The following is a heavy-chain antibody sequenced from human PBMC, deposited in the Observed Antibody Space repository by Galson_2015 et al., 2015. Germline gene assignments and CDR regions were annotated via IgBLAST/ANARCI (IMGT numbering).Heavy chain of an antibody. J-gene: IGHJ4*02. CDR3: ARKGYNNWFFDL. CDR1: GFTFSNYA. Sequence: SLRLSCAASGFTFSNYAMNWVRQSPGKGLQWVSLIQGDGGDTAFYADAVMGRFTISRDDSKNTLYLQMNSLRAEDTAVYYCARKGYNNWFFDLWGRGTPVSVSS. D-gene: IGHD1-20*01. CDR2: IQGDGGDTA. V-gene: IGHV3-33*08.